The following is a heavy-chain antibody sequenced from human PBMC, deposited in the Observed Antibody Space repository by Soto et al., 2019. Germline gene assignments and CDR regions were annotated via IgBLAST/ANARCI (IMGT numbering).Heavy chain of an antibody. CDR1: GGSISTVDYW. J-gene: IGHJ4*02. D-gene: IGHD7-27*01. CDR2: IYDGGRT. V-gene: IGHV4-30-4*01. Sequence: QVQLQESGPGLVKPSQTLSLTCTVSGGSISTVDYWWSWIRQSPDMGLEWIGHIYDGGRTYNNPSFKRQVTMSVDTAKSRLSRTLSSVSAADTAVYYWARGPSGDKVGSWGQGTLVTVSS. CDR3: ARGPSGDKVGS.